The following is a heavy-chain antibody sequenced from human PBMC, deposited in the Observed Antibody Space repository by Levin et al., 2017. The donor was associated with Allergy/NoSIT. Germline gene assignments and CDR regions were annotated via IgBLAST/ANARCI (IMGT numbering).Heavy chain of an antibody. Sequence: TGGSLRLSCAASGFTLSSYSMNWVRQAPGKGLEWVSYISRSGDTIYYADSVRGRFTIFRDNAKNSLYLQMNSLRAEDTAVYYCARDSTAMARPLWFDPWGQGTLVTVSS. V-gene: IGHV3-48*01. J-gene: IGHJ5*02. CDR3: ARDSTAMARPLWFDP. CDR1: GFTLSSYS. D-gene: IGHD5-18*01. CDR2: ISRSGDTI.